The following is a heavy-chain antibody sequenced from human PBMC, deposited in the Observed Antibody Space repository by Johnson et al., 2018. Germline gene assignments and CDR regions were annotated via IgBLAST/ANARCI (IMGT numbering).Heavy chain of an antibody. D-gene: IGHD3-10*01. CDR1: GFTFSSYD. CDR3: ARSGGTAWFGELLSLDS. CDR2: IWYDGSNK. J-gene: IGHJ4*02. V-gene: IGHV3-33*01. Sequence: QVQLVQSGGGVVQPGRSLRLSCAASGFTFSSYDMHWVRQAPGKGLEWVAAIWYDGSNKYYADSVKGQYTISRDNSKNTLYLQMNSLRAEDTAVYYCARSGGTAWFGELLSLDSWGQGTLVTVSS.